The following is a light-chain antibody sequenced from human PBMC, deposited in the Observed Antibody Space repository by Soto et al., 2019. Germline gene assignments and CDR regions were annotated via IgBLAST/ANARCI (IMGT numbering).Light chain of an antibody. Sequence: QSVLTQPRSVSGSPGQSVTISCTGTSSDVGGHNYVSWYQQYPGKAPKLMISSVTKRPSGVPDRFSGSKSGNTASLTISGPQAEDEADYYCCSYAGSYTYVFGTGTKVTDL. J-gene: IGLJ1*01. CDR2: SVT. CDR1: SSDVGGHNY. V-gene: IGLV2-11*01. CDR3: CSYAGSYTYV.